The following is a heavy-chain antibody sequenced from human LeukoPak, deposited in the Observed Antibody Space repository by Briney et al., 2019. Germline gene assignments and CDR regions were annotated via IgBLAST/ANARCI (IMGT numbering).Heavy chain of an antibody. CDR2: IYYIGST. CDR1: GGSISSGDYY. D-gene: IGHD1-1*01. V-gene: IGHV4-61*08. CDR3: ARGAGTPPCYCCYYMDV. Sequence: SETLSLTCTVSGGSISSGDYYWSWIRQPPGKGLEWIGYIYYIGSTYYNPTLKSRVTISVDTSKNQFSPKLSSVTAADTAVYYCARGAGTPPCYCCYYMDVWGKGTTVTVSS. J-gene: IGHJ6*03.